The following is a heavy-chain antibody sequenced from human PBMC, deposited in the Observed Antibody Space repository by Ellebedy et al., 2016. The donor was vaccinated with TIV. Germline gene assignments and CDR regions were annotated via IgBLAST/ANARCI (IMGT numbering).Heavy chain of an antibody. V-gene: IGHV3-23*01. Sequence: GESLKISCAASGFTLSTYAMSWVRQAPGKGLEWVSGISGSGGGTYYADSVKGRFTVSRDKSKNTLYLQMNSLRAEDTAVYYCAKAYGSGYYVGWFDPWGQGTLVTVSS. CDR1: GFTLSTYA. CDR2: ISGSGGGT. D-gene: IGHD5-12*01. CDR3: AKAYGSGYYVGWFDP. J-gene: IGHJ5*02.